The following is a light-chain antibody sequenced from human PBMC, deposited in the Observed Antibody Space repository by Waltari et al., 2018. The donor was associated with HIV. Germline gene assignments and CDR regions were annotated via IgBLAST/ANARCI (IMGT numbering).Light chain of an antibody. CDR2: KNI. CDR3: QVWDSSTVI. V-gene: IGLV3-9*01. CDR1: YIGTKN. J-gene: IGLJ1*01. Sequence: SYQLTQPPSLSVAPGQTATITCGGDYIGTKNVRWDQQKPGQAPLLVIFKNINRPSGIPERFSGSNSGNTAILTISAAQVADEADYYCQVWDSSTVIFGSGTTVTV.